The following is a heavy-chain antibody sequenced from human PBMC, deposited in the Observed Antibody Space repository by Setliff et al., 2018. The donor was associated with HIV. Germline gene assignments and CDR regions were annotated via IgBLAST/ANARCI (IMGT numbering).Heavy chain of an antibody. Sequence: SETLSLTCTVSGGSIKSSSYYWGWICQPPGKGLEWIGSIYYSGNTYYNPSLKSRVTISVDTSRNQFSLRLSSVTAADTAIYYCARVPTSSWYVTTQRTKEYFHHWGQGTLVTAPQ. D-gene: IGHD6-13*01. CDR2: IYYSGNT. V-gene: IGHV4-39*07. CDR3: ARVPTSSWYVTTQRTKEYFHH. J-gene: IGHJ1*01. CDR1: GGSIKSSSYY.